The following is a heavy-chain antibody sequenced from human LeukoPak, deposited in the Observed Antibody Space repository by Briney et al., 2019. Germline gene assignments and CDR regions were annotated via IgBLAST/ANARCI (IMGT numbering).Heavy chain of an antibody. J-gene: IGHJ2*01. D-gene: IGHD1-14*01. CDR2: VNLDGTDT. Sequence: GSLRLSCAASGFPFTEYWMHWGRQTPGLGLVWVSRVNLDGTDTDYVDSVKGRFTISRDNTKNTVYLQMNSLRADDTAMYYCVRPNTGWYFDLWGRGTLVTVSS. V-gene: IGHV3-74*01. CDR1: GFPFTEYW. CDR3: VRPNTGWYFDL.